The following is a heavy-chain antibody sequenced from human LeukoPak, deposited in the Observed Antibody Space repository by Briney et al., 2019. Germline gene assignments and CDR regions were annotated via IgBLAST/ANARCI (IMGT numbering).Heavy chain of an antibody. CDR1: GGSISSYY. J-gene: IGHJ4*02. CDR3: ARGPYNSSWFIDY. Sequence: PSETLSLTCTVSGGSISSYYWSWIRQPPGKGLEWIGYIYYSGSTNYNPSLKSRVTISVDTSKNQFSLKLSSVTAADTAVYYCARGPYNSSWFIDYWGQGTLVTVSS. D-gene: IGHD6-13*01. CDR2: IYYSGST. V-gene: IGHV4-59*01.